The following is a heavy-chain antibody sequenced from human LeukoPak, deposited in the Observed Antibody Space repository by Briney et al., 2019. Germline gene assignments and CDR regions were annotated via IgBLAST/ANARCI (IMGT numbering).Heavy chain of an antibody. D-gene: IGHD6-19*01. CDR2: IYSGGST. J-gene: IGHJ4*02. Sequence: GGSLRLSCASGFTFIRHDMSWVRQTPGKGLEWVSVIYSGGSTYYADSVKGRFTISRDNSKNTLYLQMNSLRAEDTAVYYCARDSSGWSLFDYWGQGTLVTVSS. CDR3: ARDSSGWSLFDY. CDR1: GFTFIRHD. V-gene: IGHV3-53*01.